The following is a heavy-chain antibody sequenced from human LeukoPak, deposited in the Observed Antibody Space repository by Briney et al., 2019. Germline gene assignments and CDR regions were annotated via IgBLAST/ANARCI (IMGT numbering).Heavy chain of an antibody. CDR2: IYYSGST. CDR1: GGSISSSSYY. J-gene: IGHJ4*02. Sequence: PSETLPLTCTVSGGSISSSSYYWGWIRQPPGKGLEWIGSIYYSGSTYYNPSLKSRVTISVDTSKNQFSLKLSSVTAADTAVYYCHGSGSYFDYWGQGTLVTVSS. D-gene: IGHD3-10*01. V-gene: IGHV4-39*01. CDR3: HGSGSYFDY.